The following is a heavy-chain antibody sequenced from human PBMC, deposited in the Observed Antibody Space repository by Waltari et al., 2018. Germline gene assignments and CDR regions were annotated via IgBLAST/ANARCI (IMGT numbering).Heavy chain of an antibody. CDR1: GYSISSNYF. CDR3: ARGLSKVADY. CDR2: IYDSETI. D-gene: IGHD1-26*01. V-gene: IGHV4-38-2*01. J-gene: IGHJ4*02. Sequence: QVQLQESGPGLVKPSETLSLTCAVPGYSISSNYFGGWVRQPPGKGLEWIGHIYDSETIFYNPSLKSRVTISLDTSKNHFSLKLSSLTAADTAVYFCARGLSKVADYWGQGILVTVSS.